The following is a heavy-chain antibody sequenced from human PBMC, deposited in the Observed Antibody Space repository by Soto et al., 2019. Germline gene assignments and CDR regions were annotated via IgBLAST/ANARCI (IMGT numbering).Heavy chain of an antibody. CDR1: GFTFRIYS. CDR2: ISSSSSTI. V-gene: IGHV3-48*02. CDR3: ARDCGSSSCRYSVAY. Sequence: EVQLVESGGGLVQPGGSLRLYCAASGFTFRIYSMNWVRQAPGKGLEWVSYISSSSSTIYYADSVKGRFTISRDNAKNSLYLQMNSMRDEDTAVYYCARDCGSSSCRYSVAYWGQGTLVTVSS. D-gene: IGHD6-19*01. J-gene: IGHJ4*02.